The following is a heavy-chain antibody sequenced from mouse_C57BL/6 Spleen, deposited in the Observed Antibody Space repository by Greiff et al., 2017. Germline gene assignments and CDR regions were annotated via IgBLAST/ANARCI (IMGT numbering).Heavy chain of an antibody. D-gene: IGHD1-1*01. Sequence: QVQLQQPGAELVKPGASVKLSCKASGYTFTSYWMHWVKQRPGRGLEWIGRIDPNSGGTKYNEKFKSKATLTVDKPSSTAYMQLSSLTSEGSAVYYCARGGSSSFYAMDYWGQGTSVTVSS. J-gene: IGHJ4*01. CDR1: GYTFTSYW. V-gene: IGHV1-72*01. CDR3: ARGGSSSFYAMDY. CDR2: IDPNSGGT.